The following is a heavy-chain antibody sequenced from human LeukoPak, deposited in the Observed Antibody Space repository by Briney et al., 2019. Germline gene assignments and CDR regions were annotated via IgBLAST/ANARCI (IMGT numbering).Heavy chain of an antibody. J-gene: IGHJ4*02. CDR2: IYTSGST. D-gene: IGHD3-3*01. CDR1: GGSISSGSYY. V-gene: IGHV4-61*02. CDR3: ARGSERRFLEWLFEDY. Sequence: PSETLSLTCTVSGGSISSGSYYWSWIRQPAGKGLEWIGRIYTSGSTNYNPSLKSRVTISVDTSKNQFFLKLSSVTAADTAVYYCARGSERRFLEWLFEDYWGQGTLVTVSS.